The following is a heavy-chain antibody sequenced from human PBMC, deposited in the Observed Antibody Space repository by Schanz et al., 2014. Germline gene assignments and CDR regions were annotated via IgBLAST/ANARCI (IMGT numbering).Heavy chain of an antibody. D-gene: IGHD1-26*01. CDR2: ISASGGTT. Sequence: EVQLVESGGGLVQPGGSLRLSCAASGFTFSTYAMAWVRQAPGKGLEWVSAISASGGTTYYADSVKGRFTISRDNSKNTLYLQMNSLRAEDTAVYYCARDHTTESYYSAGPPIDYWGQGTLXTVSS. J-gene: IGHJ4*02. CDR3: ARDHTTESYYSAGPPIDY. CDR1: GFTFSTYA. V-gene: IGHV3-23*04.